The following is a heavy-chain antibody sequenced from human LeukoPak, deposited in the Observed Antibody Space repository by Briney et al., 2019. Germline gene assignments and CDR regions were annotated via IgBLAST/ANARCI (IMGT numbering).Heavy chain of an antibody. V-gene: IGHV3-30*18. D-gene: IGHD3-10*01. CDR2: ISYDGNDK. CDR3: AKDVGRRGRYYFDY. J-gene: IGHJ4*02. CDR1: GFIFSSYG. Sequence: GGSLRLSCAASGFIFSSYGMHWVRQAPGKGLEWVAVISYDGNDKYYADSVKGRLTISRDNSKNTLYLQMNSLRVEDTAVYYCAKDVGRRGRYYFDYWGQGTLVTVSS.